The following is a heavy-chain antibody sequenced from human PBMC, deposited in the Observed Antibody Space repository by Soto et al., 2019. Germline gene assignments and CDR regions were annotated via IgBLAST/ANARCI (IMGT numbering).Heavy chain of an antibody. D-gene: IGHD2-15*01. CDR2: INHSGST. CDR1: GGSFSGYY. CDR3: ARADIVAGGMDV. V-gene: IGHV4-34*01. J-gene: IGHJ6*02. Sequence: QVQLQQWGAGLLKPSETLSLTCAVYGGSFSGYYWRWIRQPPGQGLEWIGEINHSGSTNYNPSLNSRVTISVDTSKNKFSLKLRCVTAADSAVYYCARADIVAGGMDVWGQGTTVTGSS.